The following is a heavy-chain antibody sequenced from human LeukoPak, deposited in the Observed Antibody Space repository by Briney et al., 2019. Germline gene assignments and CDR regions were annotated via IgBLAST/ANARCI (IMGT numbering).Heavy chain of an antibody. J-gene: IGHJ4*02. CDR2: IYYSGST. V-gene: IGHV4-31*03. CDR1: GGSISSGGYY. CDR3: ARAVHSSGYYPMYYFDY. Sequence: SQTLSLTRTVSGGSISSGGYYWSWIRQHPGKGLEWIGYIYYSGSTYYNPSLKSRVTISVDTSKNQFSLKLSSVTAADTAVYYCARAVHSSGYYPMYYFDYWGQGTLVTVSS. D-gene: IGHD3-22*01.